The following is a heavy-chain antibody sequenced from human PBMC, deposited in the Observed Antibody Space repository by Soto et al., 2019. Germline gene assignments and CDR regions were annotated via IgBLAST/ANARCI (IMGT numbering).Heavy chain of an antibody. Sequence: SETPSLTCTVSGGSISSYYWSWIRQPPGKGLEWIGYIYYSGSTNYNPSLKSRVTISVDTSKNQFSLKLSSVTAADTAVYYCARDRSTSVNGMDVWGQGTTVTVSS. V-gene: IGHV4-59*01. J-gene: IGHJ6*02. CDR1: GGSISSYY. D-gene: IGHD2-2*01. CDR3: ARDRSTSVNGMDV. CDR2: IYYSGST.